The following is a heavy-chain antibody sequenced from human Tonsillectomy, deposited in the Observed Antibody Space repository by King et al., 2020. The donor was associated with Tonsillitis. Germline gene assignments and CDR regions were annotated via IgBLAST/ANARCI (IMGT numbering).Heavy chain of an antibody. CDR2: IFYSGST. CDR3: ARDLHAYCSGGSCYSGFDY. Sequence: QLQESGPGLVKPSETLSLTCTVSGGSISSYYWSWIRQPPGKGLEWIGYIFYSGSTNYNPSLKSRVTISVDTSKNQFSLKLSSVTAADTAVYYCARDLHAYCSGGSCYSGFDYWGQGTLVTVSS. D-gene: IGHD2-15*01. CDR1: GGSISSYY. V-gene: IGHV4-59*01. J-gene: IGHJ4*02.